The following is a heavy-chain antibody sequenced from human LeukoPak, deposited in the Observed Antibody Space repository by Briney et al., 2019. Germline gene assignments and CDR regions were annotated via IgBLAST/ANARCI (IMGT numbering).Heavy chain of an antibody. J-gene: IGHJ2*01. V-gene: IGHV3-23*01. CDR1: GFTFSNYV. D-gene: IGHD3-22*01. CDR2: LSGGGGST. Sequence: GGSLRLSCAASGFTFSNYVMNWVRQAPGKGLEWVSSLSGGGGSTYYADSVKGRFTISRDNSKNTLYLQMNSLRAEDTAVYYCAKVVVGNWYFDLWGRGTLVTVSS. CDR3: AKVVVGNWYFDL.